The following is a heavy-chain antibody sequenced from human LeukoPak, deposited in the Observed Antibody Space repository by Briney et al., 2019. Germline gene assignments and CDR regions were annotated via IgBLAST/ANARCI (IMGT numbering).Heavy chain of an antibody. D-gene: IGHD1-26*01. CDR3: ARLASGSYGPLTPFDY. Sequence: SETLSLNCTVCGSSISSYYWSWIRQPPGKGLEGIGDIYYSGSTNYNPSLKSRVTISVDTSKNQFSLRLSSVTAADTAVYYSARLASGSYGPLTPFDYWGQGTLVTVSS. J-gene: IGHJ4*02. CDR2: IYYSGST. CDR1: GSSISSYY. V-gene: IGHV4-59*08.